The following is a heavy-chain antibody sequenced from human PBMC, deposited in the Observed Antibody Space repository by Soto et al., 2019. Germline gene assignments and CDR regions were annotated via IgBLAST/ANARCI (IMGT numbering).Heavy chain of an antibody. Sequence: EVQLVESGGGLVKPGGSLRLSCAASGFTFSSYSMNWVRQAPGKGLEWVSSISSSSSYIYYADSVKGRFTISRDNAKNSLYLQMNSLRAEDTAVYYCARSLVVAATYRLYHYYYMDVWGKGTTVTVSS. D-gene: IGHD2-15*01. CDR1: GFTFSSYS. CDR2: ISSSSSYI. J-gene: IGHJ6*03. V-gene: IGHV3-21*01. CDR3: ARSLVVAATYRLYHYYYMDV.